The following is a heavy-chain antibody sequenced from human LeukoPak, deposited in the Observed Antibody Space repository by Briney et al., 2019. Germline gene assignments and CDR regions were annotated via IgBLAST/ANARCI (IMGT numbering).Heavy chain of an antibody. J-gene: IGHJ4*02. Sequence: SETLSLTCTVFGGSFSGYYWSWIRQPPEKGLEWIGDINHSGSTNYNPSLKSRVTISVDTSKNQFSLRLSSVTAADTAVYYCATGMGTSGVRLYPFDYWGQGTLVTVSS. CDR1: GGSFSGYY. D-gene: IGHD2-8*01. CDR3: ATGMGTSGVRLYPFDY. CDR2: INHSGST. V-gene: IGHV4-34*01.